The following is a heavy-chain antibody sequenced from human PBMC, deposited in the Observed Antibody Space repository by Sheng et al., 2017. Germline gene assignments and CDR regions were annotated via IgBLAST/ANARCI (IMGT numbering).Heavy chain of an antibody. CDR3: AKEESSSWSYMDV. Sequence: EVQLLESGGGLVQPGGSLRLSCAASGFTFSNYAMSWVRQAPGKGLEWVSAISGSGGSTYYADSVKGRFTISRDNSKNTLYLQMNSLRAEDTAVYHCAKEESSSWSYMDVWGQGTTVTVSS. D-gene: IGHD6-13*01. J-gene: IGHJ6*03. CDR1: GFTFSNYA. V-gene: IGHV3-23*01. CDR2: ISGSGGST.